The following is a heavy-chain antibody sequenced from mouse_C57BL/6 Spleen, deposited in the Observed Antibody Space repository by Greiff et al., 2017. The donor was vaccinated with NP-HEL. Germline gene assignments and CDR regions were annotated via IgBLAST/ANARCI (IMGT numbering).Heavy chain of an antibody. D-gene: IGHD1-1*01. J-gene: IGHJ3*01. CDR3: ARPLITTVAPFAY. Sequence: VQLQQPGTELVKPGASVKLSCKASGYTFTSYWMHWVKQRPGQGLEWIGNINPSNGGTNYNEKFKSKATLTVDKSSSTAYMQLSSLTSEDSAVYYCARPLITTVAPFAYWGQGTLVTVSA. V-gene: IGHV1-53*01. CDR2: INPSNGGT. CDR1: GYTFTSYW.